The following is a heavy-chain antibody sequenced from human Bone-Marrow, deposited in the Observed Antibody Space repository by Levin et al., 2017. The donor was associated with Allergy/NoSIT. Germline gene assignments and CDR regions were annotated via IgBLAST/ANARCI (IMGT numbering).Heavy chain of an antibody. CDR3: SRWNSPLKYFDY. J-gene: IGHJ4*02. V-gene: IGHV6-1*01. CDR1: GASVSSNSAA. D-gene: IGHD1-1*01. Sequence: SETLSLTCAISGASVSSNSAAWNWIRQSPSRGLEWLGRTYYRSKWSNDYAVSVKSRITINPDTSKNQFSLQLNSVTPEDTAVYYCSRWNSPLKYFDYWGQGTLVTVSS. CDR2: TYYRSKWSN.